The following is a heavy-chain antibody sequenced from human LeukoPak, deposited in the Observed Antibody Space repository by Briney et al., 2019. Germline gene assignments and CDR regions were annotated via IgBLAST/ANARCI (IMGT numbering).Heavy chain of an antibody. D-gene: IGHD3-22*01. V-gene: IGHV4-39*07. CDR2: FYYSGST. CDR1: SGSISSYY. CDR3: ARDYDSSGYYYLHAFDI. J-gene: IGHJ3*02. Sequence: SETLSLTCTVSSGSISSYYWGWIRQPPGKGLEWIGSFYYSGSTYYNPSLKSRVTISVDTSKNQFSLKLSSVTAADTAVYYCARDYDSSGYYYLHAFDIWGQGTMVTVSS.